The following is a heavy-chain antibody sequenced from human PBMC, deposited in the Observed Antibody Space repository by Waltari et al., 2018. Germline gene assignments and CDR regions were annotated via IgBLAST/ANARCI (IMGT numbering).Heavy chain of an antibody. CDR2: INDDGRQK. Sequence: EVQLVESGGGLVQPGGSLRLSCEASGCTFSRYWMSWVRQTPWKGLEWVANINDDGRQKYYVDSVKGRFAISRDNAKNSVYLQMNSLRVEDTAVYYCAKSRGFEYWGQGALITVSS. D-gene: IGHD3-10*01. V-gene: IGHV3-7*01. CDR3: AKSRGFEY. CDR1: GCTFSRYW. J-gene: IGHJ4*02.